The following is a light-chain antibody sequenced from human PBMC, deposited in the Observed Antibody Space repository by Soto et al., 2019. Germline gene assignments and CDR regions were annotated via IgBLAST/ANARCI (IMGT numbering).Light chain of an antibody. V-gene: IGKV1-5*01. J-gene: IGKJ3*01. Sequence: DIQMTQSPSTLSASVGDRVTITCRASQSISSWLAWYQQKPGKAPKLLIYDASSLESGVPSRFSGSGSGTEFTLTISSLQPDDFPPYHRPHPAPLAPGPKADIK. CDR3: PHPAP. CDR2: DAS. CDR1: QSISSW.